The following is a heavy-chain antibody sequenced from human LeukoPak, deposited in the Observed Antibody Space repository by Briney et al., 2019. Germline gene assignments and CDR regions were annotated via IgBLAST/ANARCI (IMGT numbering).Heavy chain of an antibody. V-gene: IGHV1-18*01. CDR1: GHTFTSYG. D-gene: IGHD6-6*01. CDR2: ISAYNGNT. Sequence: ASVKVSCKASGHTFTSYGISWVRQAPGQRLEWMGWISAYNGNTNYAQKLQGRVTMTTDTSTSTAYMELRSLRSDDTAVYYCPRGLPGAARPPPYYYYYMDVWGKGTTVTVSS. CDR3: PRGLPGAARPPPYYYYYMDV. J-gene: IGHJ6*03.